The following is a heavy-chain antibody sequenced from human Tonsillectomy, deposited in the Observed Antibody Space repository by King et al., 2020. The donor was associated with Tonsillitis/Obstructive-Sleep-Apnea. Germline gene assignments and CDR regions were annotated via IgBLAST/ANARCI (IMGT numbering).Heavy chain of an antibody. J-gene: IGHJ4*02. Sequence: QLQESGPGLVKPSETLSLTCTVSGGSLSRSNYYLGWIRQPPGKGLGWIGRIYYSGSTPYNPSLKGRVTISVDTSKNQFSLKLSSVTAADTAVYYCARLRGQLERLTPFDYWGQGTLVTVSS. CDR3: ARLRGQLERLTPFDY. D-gene: IGHD1-1*01. CDR1: GGSLSRSNYY. CDR2: IYYSGST. V-gene: IGHV4-39*01.